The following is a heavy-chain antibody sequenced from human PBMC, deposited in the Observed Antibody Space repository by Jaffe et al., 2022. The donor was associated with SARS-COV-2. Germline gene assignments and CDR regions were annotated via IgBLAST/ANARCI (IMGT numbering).Heavy chain of an antibody. V-gene: IGHV3-30*04. CDR1: GFTFSSYA. Sequence: QVQLVESGGAVVQPGRSLRLSCAASGFTFSSYAIHWVRQTPVRGLEWVSVISGHGVHIFYADSVRGRFTISRDNSKNTVYLEMHSLRGDDSAVYYCARCGGACDSVSAGIDSWGQGTRVTVSS. J-gene: IGHJ4*02. D-gene: IGHD2-21*02. CDR2: ISGHGVHI. CDR3: ARCGGACDSVSAGIDS.